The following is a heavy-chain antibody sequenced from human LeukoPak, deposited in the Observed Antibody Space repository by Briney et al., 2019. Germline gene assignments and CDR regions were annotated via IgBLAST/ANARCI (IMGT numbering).Heavy chain of an antibody. D-gene: IGHD6-13*01. CDR1: GFTFDDYA. V-gene: IGHV3-23*01. J-gene: IGHJ4*02. Sequence: GGSLRLSCAASGFTFDDYAMHWVRQAPGKGLEWVSAISGSGDSTYYGDSVKGRFTISRDNSKNTLYLQMNSLRAEDTAVYYCAKTRPLDSSSWSHGDYWGQGTLVTVPS. CDR2: ISGSGDST. CDR3: AKTRPLDSSSWSHGDY.